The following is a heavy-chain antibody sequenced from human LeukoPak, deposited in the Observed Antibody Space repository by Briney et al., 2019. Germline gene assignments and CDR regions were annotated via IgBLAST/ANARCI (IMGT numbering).Heavy chain of an antibody. D-gene: IGHD4-17*01. CDR2: ISSSSSYI. V-gene: IGHV3-21*01. J-gene: IGHJ6*03. CDR1: GFTVSSNY. Sequence: PGGSLRLSCAASGFTVSSNYMSWVRQAPGKGLEWVSSISSSSSYIYYADSVKGRFTISRDNAKNSLYLQMNSLRAGDTAVYYCARARFETTVTTLVRKKDYYYYNMDVWGKGTTVTVSS. CDR3: ARARFETTVTTLVRKKDYYYYNMDV.